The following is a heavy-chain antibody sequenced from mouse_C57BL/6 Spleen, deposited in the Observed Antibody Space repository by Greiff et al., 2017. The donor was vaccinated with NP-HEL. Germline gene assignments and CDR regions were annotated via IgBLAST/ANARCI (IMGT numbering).Heavy chain of an antibody. Sequence: EVQLQQSGPELVKPGASVKISCKASGYTFTDYYMNWVKQSHGKSLEWIGDINPNNGGTSYNQQFKGKATLTVDKSSSTAYMELRSLTSEDSAVYYCARSDGYYVYYYAMDYWGQGTSVTVSS. D-gene: IGHD2-3*01. V-gene: IGHV1-26*01. J-gene: IGHJ4*01. CDR3: ARSDGYYVYYYAMDY. CDR2: INPNNGGT. CDR1: GYTFTDYY.